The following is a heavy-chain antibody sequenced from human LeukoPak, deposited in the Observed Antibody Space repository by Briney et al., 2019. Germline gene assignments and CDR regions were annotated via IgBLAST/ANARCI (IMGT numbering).Heavy chain of an antibody. V-gene: IGHV1-2*02. Sequence: ASVKVSCKASGYTFTGYYMHWVRQAPGQGLEWMGWINPNSGGTNYAQKFQGRVTMTRDTSISTAYMELSRLRSDDTAVYYCARVIPPVIVGANPLDYWGXXXLVTVSS. J-gene: IGHJ4*02. D-gene: IGHD1-26*01. CDR3: ARVIPPVIVGANPLDY. CDR1: GYTFTGYY. CDR2: INPNSGGT.